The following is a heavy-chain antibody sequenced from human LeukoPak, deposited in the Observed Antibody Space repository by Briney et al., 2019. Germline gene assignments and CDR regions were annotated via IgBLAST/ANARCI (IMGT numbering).Heavy chain of an antibody. CDR2: IKQDGSVK. V-gene: IGHV3-7*03. D-gene: IGHD6-19*01. J-gene: IGHJ5*01. CDR3: VRGSGWVDS. Sequence: GGSLRLSCAASGFTFSNYWMTWVRQSPGKGLEWGANIKQDGSVKYYVDSVKGRFTISRDNAQNSVYLQMNSLRVEDTAMYYCVRGSGWVDSWGEGTLVTVS. CDR1: GFTFSNYW.